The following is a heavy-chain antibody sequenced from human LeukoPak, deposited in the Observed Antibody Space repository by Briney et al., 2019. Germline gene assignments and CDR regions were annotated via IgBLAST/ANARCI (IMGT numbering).Heavy chain of an antibody. CDR3: AKDLYYDSSGHPTYYYYGTDV. CDR2: ISGSTGKT. V-gene: IGHV3-23*01. J-gene: IGHJ6*02. CDR1: GFTFTTYA. Sequence: GGSLRLSCVASGFTFTTYAMSWVRQAPGKGLEWVSTISGSTGKTYYADSVKGRFTISRDNSQNTLYLQMNSLRAEDSAVYYCAKDLYYDSSGHPTYYYYGTDVWGQGTTGTVSS. D-gene: IGHD3-22*01.